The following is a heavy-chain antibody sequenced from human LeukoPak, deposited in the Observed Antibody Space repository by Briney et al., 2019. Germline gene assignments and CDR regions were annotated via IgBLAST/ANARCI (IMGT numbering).Heavy chain of an antibody. CDR1: GYTFRDYE. CDR2: IHANSGKA. D-gene: IGHD4-23*01. J-gene: IGHJ4*02. V-gene: IGHV1-8*01. CDR3: ARGHYGGNRYFDN. Sequence: ASVRVSCKTSGYTFRDYEINWVRQATGLGLEWVAWIHANSGKAGSAQKFQGRVTLTRDTSTETAFMELSGLTSDDSATYFCARGHYGGNRYFDNWGQGTLVTVSS.